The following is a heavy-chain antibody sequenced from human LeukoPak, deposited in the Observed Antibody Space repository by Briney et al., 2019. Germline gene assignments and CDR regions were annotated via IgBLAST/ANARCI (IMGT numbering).Heavy chain of an antibody. CDR3: AKGGEGLRSFAFDI. CDR2: ISWNSGYM. CDR1: GFRFDDKA. J-gene: IGHJ3*02. V-gene: IGHV3-9*01. Sequence: GGSLRLSCVASGFRFDDKAMHWVRQAPGKGLEWVSGISWNSGYMGYADSVKGRFTISRDNAKNSLYLQMNSLRAEDTAVYYCAKGGEGLRSFAFDIWGQGTMVTVSS. D-gene: IGHD3-3*01.